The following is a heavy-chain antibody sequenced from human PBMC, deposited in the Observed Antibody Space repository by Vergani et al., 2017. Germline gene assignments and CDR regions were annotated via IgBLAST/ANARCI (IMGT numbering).Heavy chain of an antibody. CDR1: GFTFSSNE. D-gene: IGHD5-18*01. J-gene: IGHJ4*02. Sequence: EVQLVESRGVLVQPGGSLRLSCAASGFTFSSNEMSWVRQAPGKGLEWVSSISGGSTYYADSRKGRFTISRDNSKNTLHLQINSLRAEDTAVYYHPPPPSGYNYLDWGAXFDYWGQGTLVTVSS. CDR2: ISGGST. CDR3: PPPPSGYNYLDWGAXFDY. V-gene: IGHV3-38-3*01.